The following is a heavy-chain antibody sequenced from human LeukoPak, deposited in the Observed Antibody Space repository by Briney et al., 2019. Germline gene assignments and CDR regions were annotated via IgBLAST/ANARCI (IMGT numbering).Heavy chain of an antibody. Sequence: PSETLSLTCTVSGGSISIYYWSWFRQPPGKGLEWIGYIHHSGNTNYNPSLKSRVTMSVDTSKNQLSLRLNSVTAADTAVYYCASQPRYCSGGSCSDAFDIWGQGTMVTVSS. V-gene: IGHV4-59*01. J-gene: IGHJ3*02. CDR2: IHHSGNT. CDR3: ASQPRYCSGGSCSDAFDI. CDR1: GGSISIYY. D-gene: IGHD2-15*01.